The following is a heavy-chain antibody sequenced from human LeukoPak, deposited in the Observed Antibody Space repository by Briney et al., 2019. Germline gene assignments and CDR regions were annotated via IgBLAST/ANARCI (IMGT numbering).Heavy chain of an antibody. CDR2: IYYSGST. V-gene: IGHV4-59*01. D-gene: IGHD6-13*01. Sequence: SETLSLTCTVSGGSISSYYWSWIRQPPRKGLEWIGYIYYSGSTNYNPSLKSRVTISVDTSKNQFSLKLSSVTAADTAVYYCARESWYGIDYWGQGTLVTVSS. CDR1: GGSISSYY. J-gene: IGHJ4*02. CDR3: ARESWYGIDY.